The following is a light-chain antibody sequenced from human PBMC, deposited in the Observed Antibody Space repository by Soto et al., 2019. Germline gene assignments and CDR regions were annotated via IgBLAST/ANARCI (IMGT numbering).Light chain of an antibody. Sequence: DIQMTQSPSSLSASVGDRVTITCRASQTIRSYLNWYQQKPGKAPQLLIYATSSLQTGVPSRFRASGSGTDFSLVISDLQPEDSATYYCQQGYSSRWTSGRGTKVEI. V-gene: IGKV1-39*01. CDR2: ATS. J-gene: IGKJ1*01. CDR3: QQGYSSRWT. CDR1: QTIRSY.